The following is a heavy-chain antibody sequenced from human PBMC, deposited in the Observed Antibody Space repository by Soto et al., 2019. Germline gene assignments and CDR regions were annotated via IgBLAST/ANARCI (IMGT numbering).Heavy chain of an antibody. V-gene: IGHV3-30-3*01. CDR3: AKVSPMGYFFDF. Sequence: LRVSCAASGFAFNTYSMHWVRQAPGRGLEWVAVISYDGSNKFYADSVKGRFTISRDNSKNTLYLEMNSLRGEDTAVYYYAKVSPMGYFFDFWGQGTLVTVSS. CDR1: GFAFNTYS. CDR2: ISYDGSNK. J-gene: IGHJ4*02.